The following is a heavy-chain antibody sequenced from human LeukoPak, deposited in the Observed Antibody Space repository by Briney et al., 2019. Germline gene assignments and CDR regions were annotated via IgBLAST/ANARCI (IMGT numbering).Heavy chain of an antibody. J-gene: IGHJ5*02. D-gene: IGHD5-12*01. CDR2: INPSGGST. CDR1: RYTFTSYY. CDR3: ARGVVATKLWNWFDP. V-gene: IGHV1-46*01. Sequence: GASVKVSCKASRYTFTSYYMHWVRQAHGQGLEWMGIINPSGGSTSYAQKFQGRVTMTRDTSTSTVYMELSSLRSEDTAVYYCARGVVATKLWNWFDPWGQGTLVTVSS.